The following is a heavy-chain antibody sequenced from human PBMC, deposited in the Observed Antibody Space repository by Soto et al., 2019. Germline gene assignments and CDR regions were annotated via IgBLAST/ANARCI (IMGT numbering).Heavy chain of an antibody. D-gene: IGHD3-3*01. J-gene: IGHJ5*02. Sequence: SLRLSCAASGCTFSSYAMSWVRQAPGKGLEWVSAISGSGGSTYYGDSVKGRFTISRDNPKNTLYLQMNSLRAADTAVYYCAKDPKAVTIFGVAPPPNWFDPWGQGTLVTVSS. V-gene: IGHV3-23*01. CDR1: GCTFSSYA. CDR2: ISGSGGST. CDR3: AKDPKAVTIFGVAPPPNWFDP.